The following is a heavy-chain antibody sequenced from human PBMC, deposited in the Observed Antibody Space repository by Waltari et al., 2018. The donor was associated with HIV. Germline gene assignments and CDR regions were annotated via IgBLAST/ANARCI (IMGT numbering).Heavy chain of an antibody. D-gene: IGHD3-9*01. CDR3: ARTYDVLTGFGWFDP. CDR1: GYTFSRYG. V-gene: IGHV1-3*01. Sequence: QVQVVQSGAEVTKPGASVTISCKASGYTFSRYGMDWVRQAPGKRLEWMGRINAGNGDTKYSQKFQGRGTISRDTSASTDYMELNSLRSEDTAVYYGARTYDVLTGFGWFDPWGQGTLVTVSS. J-gene: IGHJ5*02. CDR2: INAGNGDT.